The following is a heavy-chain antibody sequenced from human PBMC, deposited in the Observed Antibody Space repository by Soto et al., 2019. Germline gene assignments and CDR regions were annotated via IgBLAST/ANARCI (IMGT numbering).Heavy chain of an antibody. D-gene: IGHD1-26*01. CDR3: ARDSYGGSYGVGAFDI. V-gene: IGHV1-3*01. CDR2: LNAGNGNT. J-gene: IGHJ3*02. CDR1: GYTFTSYA. Sequence: GASVKVSCKASGYTFTSYAMHWVRPAPGQRLEWMGWLNAGNGNTKYSQKFQGRVTITRDTSASTAYMELSSLRSEDTAVYYCARDSYGGSYGVGAFDIWGQGTMVTVSS.